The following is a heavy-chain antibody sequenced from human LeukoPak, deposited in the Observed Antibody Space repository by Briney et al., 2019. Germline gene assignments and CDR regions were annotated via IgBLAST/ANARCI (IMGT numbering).Heavy chain of an antibody. J-gene: IGHJ4*02. CDR2: IYYSGST. CDR3: ARGYYDILAGYYISYFDY. D-gene: IGHD3-9*01. V-gene: IGHV4-59*01. Sequence: PSETLSLTCTVSGGSISSYYWSWIRQPPGKGLEWIGYIYYSGSTNYNPSLKSRVTISVDTSKNQFSLKLSSVTAADTAVYYCARGYYDILAGYYISYFDYWGQGTLVTVSS. CDR1: GGSISSYY.